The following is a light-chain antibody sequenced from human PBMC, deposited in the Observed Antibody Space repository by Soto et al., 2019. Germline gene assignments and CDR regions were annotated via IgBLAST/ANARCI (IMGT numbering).Light chain of an antibody. CDR2: EVS. V-gene: IGLV2-14*01. CDR1: SNDVGGYNY. J-gene: IGLJ2*01. Sequence: QSVLTQPASVSGSPGQSITISCTGTSNDVGGYNYVSWYQHHPGKAPKLMIHEVSNRPSGVSNRFSGSKSGNTASLTISGLQAEDEADYYCTSYTSSNTPPVIFGGGTKLTVL. CDR3: TSYTSSNTPPVI.